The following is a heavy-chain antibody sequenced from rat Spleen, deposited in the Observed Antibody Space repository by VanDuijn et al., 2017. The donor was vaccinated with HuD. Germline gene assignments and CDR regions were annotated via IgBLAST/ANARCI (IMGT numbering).Heavy chain of an antibody. D-gene: IGHD1-4*01. CDR3: ARQTRPIYPVDY. CDR2: SSPNGGNT. CDR1: GFTFSDYN. V-gene: IGHV5-25*01. J-gene: IGHJ2*01. Sequence: EVQLVESGGGLVQPGRSLKLSCAASGFTFSDYNMAWVRQAPKKGLEWVASSSPNGGNTYYRDSGKGRFTVSRDNAKSTLSLQIESLRSEDTATYYCARQTRPIYPVDYWGQGVMVTVSS.